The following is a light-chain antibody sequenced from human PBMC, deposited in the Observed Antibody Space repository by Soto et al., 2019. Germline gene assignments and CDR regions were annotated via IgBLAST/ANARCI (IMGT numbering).Light chain of an antibody. CDR1: QSVSSN. Sequence: EIVMTQSPATLSVSPGERATLSGRASQSVSSNLAGYQQKPCQAPRLLIDGASTRSTGIPARLRGSGSGTEFTLTISGLESDDFAVYYCDQYNNWPPWTFGQGTKVEIK. V-gene: IGKV3-15*01. J-gene: IGKJ1*01. CDR3: DQYNNWPPWT. CDR2: GAS.